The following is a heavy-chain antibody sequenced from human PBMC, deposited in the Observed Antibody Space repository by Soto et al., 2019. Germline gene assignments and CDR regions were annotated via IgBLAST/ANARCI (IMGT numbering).Heavy chain of an antibody. CDR1: GFSLSTSGVG. Sequence: QITLKESGPTLVKPTQTLTLTCTFSGFSLSTSGVGVGWIRQPPGKALEWLALIYWNDDKRYSPSLKSRLTITKDTPKNQVVLTMTNMDPSDTATYYCAHRRERGYDILTGYFASLPSPEYFQHWGQGTLVTVSS. CDR3: AHRRERGYDILTGYFASLPSPEYFQH. D-gene: IGHD3-9*01. CDR2: IYWNDDK. J-gene: IGHJ1*01. V-gene: IGHV2-5*01.